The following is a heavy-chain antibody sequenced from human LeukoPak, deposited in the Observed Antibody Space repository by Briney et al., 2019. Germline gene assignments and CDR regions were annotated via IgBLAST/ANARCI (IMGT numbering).Heavy chain of an antibody. CDR3: ARDAGTDGTYFDY. Sequence: PGGSLRLSCVVSGFTFSRYRMSWVRQAPGKGLEWVANIKEDGNEKHYVDSVKGRITISRDKSKNTVYLQMNSLRVEDTAVYYCARDAGTDGTYFDYWGQGTLVTVSS. V-gene: IGHV3-7*01. CDR2: IKEDGNEK. CDR1: GFTFSRYR. J-gene: IGHJ4*02. D-gene: IGHD1-1*01.